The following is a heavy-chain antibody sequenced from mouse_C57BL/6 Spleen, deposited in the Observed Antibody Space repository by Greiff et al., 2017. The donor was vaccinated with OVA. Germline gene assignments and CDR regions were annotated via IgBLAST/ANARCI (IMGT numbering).Heavy chain of an antibody. Sequence: EVQLQQSGPELVKPGASVKMSCKASGYTFTDYNMHWVKQSHGKSLEWIGYINPNNGGTSYNQKFKGKATLTVNKSSSTAYMELRSLTSEDSAVYYCVPSDPNRYYYAMDYWGQGTSVTVSS. CDR1: GYTFTDYN. J-gene: IGHJ4*01. CDR2: INPNNGGT. V-gene: IGHV1-22*01. D-gene: IGHD6-1*01. CDR3: VPSDPNRYYYAMDY.